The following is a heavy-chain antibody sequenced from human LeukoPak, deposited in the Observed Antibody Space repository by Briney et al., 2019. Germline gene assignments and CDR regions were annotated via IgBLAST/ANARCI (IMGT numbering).Heavy chain of an antibody. CDR1: GGSISSYY. Sequence: SETLSLTCTVSGGSISSYYWSWIRQPPGKGLEWIGYIYYSGSTNYNPSLKSRVTISVNTSKNQFSLKLSSVTAADTAVYYCARYYYYMDVWGKGTTVTVSS. CDR3: ARYYYYMDV. J-gene: IGHJ6*03. V-gene: IGHV4-59*01. CDR2: IYYSGST.